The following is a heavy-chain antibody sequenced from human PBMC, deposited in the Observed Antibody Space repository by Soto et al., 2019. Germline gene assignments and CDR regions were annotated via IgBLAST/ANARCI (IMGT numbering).Heavy chain of an antibody. J-gene: IGHJ6*02. CDR1: GYTFTSYA. CDR2: INAGNGNT. D-gene: IGHD3-10*01. V-gene: IGHV1-3*01. Sequence: ASVKVSCKASGYTFTSYAMHWLRQSAGQRLEWMGWINAGNGNTKYSQKFQGRVTITRDTSASTAYMELSSLRSEDTAVYYCATDYYGSGIYGMDVWGQGTTVTVSS. CDR3: ATDYYGSGIYGMDV.